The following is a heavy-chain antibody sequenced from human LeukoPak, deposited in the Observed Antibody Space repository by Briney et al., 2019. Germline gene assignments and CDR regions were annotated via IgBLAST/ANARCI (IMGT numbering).Heavy chain of an antibody. D-gene: IGHD6-19*01. V-gene: IGHV4-39*07. CDR1: GGSISSSSYY. Sequence: PSETLSLTCAVSGGSISSSSYYWGWIRQPPGKGLEWIGSIYYSGSTYYNPSLKSRVTISVDTSKNQFSLKLSSVTAADTAVYYCARVRYSSGWYESDFDYWGQGTLVTVSS. CDR2: IYYSGST. J-gene: IGHJ4*02. CDR3: ARVRYSSGWYESDFDY.